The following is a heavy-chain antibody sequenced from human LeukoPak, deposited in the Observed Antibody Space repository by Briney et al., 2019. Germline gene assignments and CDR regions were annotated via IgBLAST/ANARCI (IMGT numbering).Heavy chain of an antibody. V-gene: IGHV3-21*01. Sequence: GGSLRLSCAASGFTFSSYSMNWVRQAPGKGLEWVSSISSSSSYIYYADSVKGRFTISRDNAKNPLYLQMNSLRAEDTAVYYCARYRSPLRPYDAFDIWGQGTMVTVSS. D-gene: IGHD3-16*02. CDR1: GFTFSSYS. J-gene: IGHJ3*02. CDR3: ARYRSPLRPYDAFDI. CDR2: ISSSSSYI.